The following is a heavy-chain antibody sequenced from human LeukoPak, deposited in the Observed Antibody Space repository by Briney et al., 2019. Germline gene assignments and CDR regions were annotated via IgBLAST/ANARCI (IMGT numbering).Heavy chain of an antibody. J-gene: IGHJ5*02. V-gene: IGHV3-30*02. CDR3: AKGGLGIGSWFDP. CDR2: IRDDGSNK. Sequence: PGGSLRLSCTASGFTFSSDGMHWVRQAPGKGLEWVAFIRDDGSNKYYADSVKGRFTISRDKSKNTLYLQVNRLRVDDTAVYYCAKGGLGIGSWFDPWGRGTLLTVSS. CDR1: GFTFSSDG. D-gene: IGHD3/OR15-3a*01.